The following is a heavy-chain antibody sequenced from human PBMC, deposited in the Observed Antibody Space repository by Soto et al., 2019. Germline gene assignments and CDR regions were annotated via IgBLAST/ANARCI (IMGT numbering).Heavy chain of an antibody. D-gene: IGHD2-2*01. CDR3: ARGLESRHQDIVVVPAAANIGGTLDFDY. CDR1: GGSFSGYY. J-gene: IGHJ4*02. Sequence: SETLSLTCAVYGGSFSGYYWSWIRQPPGKGLEWIGEINHSGSTNYNPSLKSRVTISVDTSKNQFSLKLSSVTAADTAVYYCARGLESRHQDIVVVPAAANIGGTLDFDYWGQGTLVTVSS. V-gene: IGHV4-34*01. CDR2: INHSGST.